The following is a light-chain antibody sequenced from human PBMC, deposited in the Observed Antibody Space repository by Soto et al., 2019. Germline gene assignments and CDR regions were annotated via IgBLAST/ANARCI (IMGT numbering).Light chain of an antibody. CDR3: QQYGSSPYT. CDR1: QSVSSSY. V-gene: IGKV3-20*01. J-gene: IGKJ2*01. CDR2: GAS. Sequence: EIVLTQSPGTLSLSPGERATLSCRASQSVSSSYLAWYQQKPGQAPRLLIYGASSRATGIPDRVSGSGSGTDFTLTISRLEPEDFAVYSCQQYGSSPYTFGQGTKLEIK.